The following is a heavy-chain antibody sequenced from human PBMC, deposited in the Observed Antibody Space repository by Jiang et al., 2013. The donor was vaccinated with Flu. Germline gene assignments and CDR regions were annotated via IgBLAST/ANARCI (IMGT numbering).Heavy chain of an antibody. V-gene: IGHV3-23*01. CDR3: AKLTSSGYYYGRLDY. J-gene: IGHJ4*02. CDR1: GFTFSNYA. D-gene: IGHD3-22*01. Sequence: ASGFTFSNYAMSWVRQSPGKGLEWVSAISASGGSTDYADSVKGRFTVSRDYSKNTLYLQMNSLRGDDTAVYYCAKLTSSGYYYGRLDYWGQGTLVTVSS. CDR2: ISASGGST.